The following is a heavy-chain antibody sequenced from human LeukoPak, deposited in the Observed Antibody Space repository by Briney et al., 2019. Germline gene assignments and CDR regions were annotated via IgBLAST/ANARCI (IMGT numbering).Heavy chain of an antibody. V-gene: IGHV4-38-2*02. J-gene: IGHJ4*02. CDR2: VSHSGST. D-gene: IGHD4-17*01. Sequence: SETLSLTCTVSGYSISSAYYWGWIRQPPGKGLGWIGSVSHSGSTYYNPSLKSRVTISLDTSKNQLSLKLSSVTAADTALYYCARDSTVTTRGDYWGQGTLVTVSS. CDR3: ARDSTVTTRGDY. CDR1: GYSISSAYY.